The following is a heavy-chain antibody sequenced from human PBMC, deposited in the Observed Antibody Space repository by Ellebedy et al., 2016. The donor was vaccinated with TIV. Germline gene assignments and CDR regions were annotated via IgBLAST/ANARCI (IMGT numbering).Heavy chain of an antibody. CDR2: ISDSGSTT. J-gene: IGHJ4*02. CDR1: GFSFSTDG. Sequence: GGSLRLSCEASGFSFSTDGMHWVRQAPGRGLEWVAAISDSGSTTYHADAVKGRFTISRDNSKNTLYLQMNSLSAEDTALYYCATHYDVLPVRYRGFDYWGRGTLVTVSS. CDR3: ATHYDVLPVRYRGFDY. V-gene: IGHV3-23*01. D-gene: IGHD3-9*01.